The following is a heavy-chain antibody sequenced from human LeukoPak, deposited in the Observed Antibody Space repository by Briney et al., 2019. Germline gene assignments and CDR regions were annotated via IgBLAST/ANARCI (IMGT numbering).Heavy chain of an antibody. CDR2: FDPEDGET. J-gene: IGHJ4*02. V-gene: IGHV1-24*01. Sequence: ALVKVSCKASVYTFTGYYMHWVRQAPGKGLEWMGGFDPEDGETIYAQKFQGRVTMTEDTSTDTAYMELSSLRSEDTAVYYCAASKGLLLSLDYWGQGTLVTVSS. CDR1: VYTFTGYY. CDR3: AASKGLLLSLDY. D-gene: IGHD2-21*02.